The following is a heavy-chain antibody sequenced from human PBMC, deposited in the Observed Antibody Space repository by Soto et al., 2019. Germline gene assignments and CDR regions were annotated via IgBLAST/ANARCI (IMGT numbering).Heavy chain of an antibody. J-gene: IGHJ4*02. CDR3: VKSDRKDF. CDR1: GFTFSIYA. Sequence: EVQLLESGGGLVQPGGSLRLSCAASGFTFSIYAMSWVRQAPGKGLEWVSAISPSGGDTYYADSVTGRFTISRDNSRDTLYLQMNSLRADDTAVYYCVKSDRKDFWGQGTLVTFSS. D-gene: IGHD2-15*01. CDR2: ISPSGGDT. V-gene: IGHV3-23*01.